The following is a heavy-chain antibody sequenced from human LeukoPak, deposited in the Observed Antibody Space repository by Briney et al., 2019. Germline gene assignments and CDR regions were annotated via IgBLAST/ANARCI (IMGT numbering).Heavy chain of an antibody. Sequence: GGSLRLSCTASGFTFSNYALGWVRQAPGRGLEWVSLISGSGGGTYFADSVKGRFTISRDNSKNTLYLQMDGLRAEDTAIYYCAPDLRGSAWSLDDWGQGTLVTVSS. J-gene: IGHJ4*02. V-gene: IGHV3-23*01. D-gene: IGHD6-13*01. CDR1: GFTFSNYA. CDR3: APDLRGSAWSLDD. CDR2: ISGSGGGT.